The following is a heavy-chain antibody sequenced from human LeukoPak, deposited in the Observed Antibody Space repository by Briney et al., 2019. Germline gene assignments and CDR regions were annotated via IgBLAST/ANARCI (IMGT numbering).Heavy chain of an antibody. Sequence: ASVKVSCKASGYTFTSYDINWVRRATGQGLEWMGWMNPNSGNTGYAQKFQGRATMTRNTSISTAYMELSSLRSEDTAVYYCARSLVYDSSGTDYWGQGTLVTVSS. CDR3: ARSLVYDSSGTDY. D-gene: IGHD3-22*01. V-gene: IGHV1-8*01. J-gene: IGHJ4*02. CDR1: GYTFTSYD. CDR2: MNPNSGNT.